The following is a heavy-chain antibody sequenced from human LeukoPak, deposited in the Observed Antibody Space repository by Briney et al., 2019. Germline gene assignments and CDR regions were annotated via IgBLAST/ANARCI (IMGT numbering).Heavy chain of an antibody. CDR3: ARAAKTYDY. V-gene: IGHV3-7*01. CDR1: GFTFSNYW. CDR2: IKYDGNEK. J-gene: IGHJ4*02. Sequence: PGGSLRLSCAASGFTFSNYWMTWVRQAPGKGLEWVANIKYDGNEKYYVDSVKGRLTISRDNAKNSLYLEMNSLRVEDTAVYYCARAAKTYDYWDQGTLLTVSS.